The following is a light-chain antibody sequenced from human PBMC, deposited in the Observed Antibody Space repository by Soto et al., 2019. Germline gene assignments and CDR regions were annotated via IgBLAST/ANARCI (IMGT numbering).Light chain of an antibody. CDR1: SSDVGGYNY. CDR3: FLLTAGITLV. Sequence: QSALTQPASVSGSPGQSITISCTGTSSDVGGYNYVSWYQQHPAKAPKLMIYEVSNRPSGVSHRFSGSKSGNTASLTISGVQAEYEADYSCFLLTAGITLVFGGGTKLTVL. J-gene: IGLJ3*02. V-gene: IGLV2-14*01. CDR2: EVS.